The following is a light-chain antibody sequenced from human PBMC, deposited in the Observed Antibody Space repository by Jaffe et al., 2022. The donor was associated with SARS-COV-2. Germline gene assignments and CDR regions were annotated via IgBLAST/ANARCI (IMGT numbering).Light chain of an antibody. Sequence: QSALTQPASVSGSPGQSITISCAGTSSDVGGYRRVSWYQQYPGKAPKVMIYEDTKRPSGISTRFSGSKSGNTASLTISGLQAEDEADYYCCSYAGDRIYVFGTGTEVSVL. J-gene: IGLJ1*01. CDR1: SSDVGGYRR. CDR2: EDT. CDR3: CSYAGDRIYV. V-gene: IGLV2-23*01.